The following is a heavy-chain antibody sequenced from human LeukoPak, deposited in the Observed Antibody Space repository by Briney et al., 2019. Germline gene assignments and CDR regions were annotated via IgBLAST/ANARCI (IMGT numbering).Heavy chain of an antibody. D-gene: IGHD6-6*01. J-gene: IGHJ4*02. CDR3: ARVDTIYSSSSEWDFDY. Sequence: GSVKVSCKASGYTFTSYYMHWVRQAPGQGLEWMGIIIPSGGSTSYAQKFQGRVTMTRDTSTSTVYMELSSLRSEDTAVYYCARVDTIYSSSSEWDFDYWGQGTLVTVSS. CDR1: GYTFTSYY. V-gene: IGHV1-46*01. CDR2: IIPSGGST.